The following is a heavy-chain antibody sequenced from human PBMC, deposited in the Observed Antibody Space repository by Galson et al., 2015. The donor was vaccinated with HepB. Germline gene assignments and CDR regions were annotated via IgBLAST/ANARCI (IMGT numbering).Heavy chain of an antibody. CDR2: FDPEDGET. J-gene: IGHJ4*02. CDR3: ATDRGRSYSPFDY. V-gene: IGHV1-24*01. Sequence: SVKVSCKVSGYTLTELSMHWVRQAPGKGLEWMGGFDPEDGETIYAQKFQGRVTMTEDTSTDTVYMELSSLRSEDTAVYYCATDRGRSYSPFDYWGQGTLVTVSS. CDR1: GYTLTELS. D-gene: IGHD1-26*01.